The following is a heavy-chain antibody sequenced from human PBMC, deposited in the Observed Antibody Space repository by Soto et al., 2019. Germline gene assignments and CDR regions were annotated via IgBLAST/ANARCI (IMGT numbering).Heavy chain of an antibody. J-gene: IGHJ2*01. CDR1: GGSFSNYF. D-gene: IGHD2-2*01. V-gene: IGHV4-59*01. CDR2: IYYSGGT. Sequence: HVQLQESGPGLVKPSETLSLTCTVSGGSFSNYFWSWIRQPPGRGLEWIGYIYYSGGTNYNPSLKGPFNISVDTSKKQFSLKLGSVTAADTAMEYCARDNGGLLSPMGYFEVWGRGTLVTVSS. CDR3: ARDNGGLLSPMGYFEV.